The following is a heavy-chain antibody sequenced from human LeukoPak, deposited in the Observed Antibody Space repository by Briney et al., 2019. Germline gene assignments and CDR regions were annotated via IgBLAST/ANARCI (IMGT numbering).Heavy chain of an antibody. V-gene: IGHV3-7*01. CDR2: IKQDGSEK. CDR1: GFTFSSYW. Sequence: GGSLRLSCAASGFTFSSYWMSWVRQAPGKGLEWVANIKQDGSEKYYVDSVKGRFTISRGNAKNSLYLQMNSLRAEDTAVYYCARDYTYYGSGSYYNYFDYWGQGTLVTVSS. D-gene: IGHD3-10*01. J-gene: IGHJ4*02. CDR3: ARDYTYYGSGSYYNYFDY.